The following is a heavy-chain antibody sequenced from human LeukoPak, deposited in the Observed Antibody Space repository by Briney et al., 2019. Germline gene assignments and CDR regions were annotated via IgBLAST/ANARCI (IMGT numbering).Heavy chain of an antibody. CDR2: ISTSSRYI. J-gene: IGHJ5*02. Sequence: GGSLRLSCAASGFTLSTFDMNWVRQAPGKGLEWVSSISTSSRYIYYRDSVKGRFTISRDDAKNSLYLQMNSLTVEDTAVYYCARADCSGSTCYLRHSWFDPWGQGTLVTVSS. CDR1: GFTLSTFD. D-gene: IGHD2-2*01. CDR3: ARADCSGSTCYLRHSWFDP. V-gene: IGHV3-21*06.